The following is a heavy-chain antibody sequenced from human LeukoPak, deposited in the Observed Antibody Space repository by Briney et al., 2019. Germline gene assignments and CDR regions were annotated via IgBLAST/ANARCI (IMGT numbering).Heavy chain of an antibody. CDR3: ARGSVLRYFDWYPGGRSDFDY. D-gene: IGHD3-9*01. CDR1: GGSISSYY. V-gene: IGHV4-59*01. J-gene: IGHJ4*02. Sequence: PSETLSLTCTVSGGSISSYYWSWLRQPPGKGLEWIGYIDYSGSTNYNPSLKSRVTISVDTSKNQFSLKLSSVTAADTAVYYCARGSVLRYFDWYPGGRSDFDYWGQGTLVTVSS. CDR2: IDYSGST.